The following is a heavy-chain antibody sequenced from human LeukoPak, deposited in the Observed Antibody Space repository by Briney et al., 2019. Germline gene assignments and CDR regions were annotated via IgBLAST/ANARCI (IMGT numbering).Heavy chain of an antibody. J-gene: IGHJ1*01. Sequence: GGSLRLSCAASGFTFSSYGMHWVRQAPGKGLEWVAVISYDGSNKYYADSVKGRFTISRDNSKNTLYLQMNSLRAEDTAVYYCARVREVTTIPYFQHWGQGTLVTVSS. CDR1: GFTFSSYG. CDR3: ARVREVTTIPYFQH. V-gene: IGHV3-30*03. CDR2: ISYDGSNK. D-gene: IGHD2-21*02.